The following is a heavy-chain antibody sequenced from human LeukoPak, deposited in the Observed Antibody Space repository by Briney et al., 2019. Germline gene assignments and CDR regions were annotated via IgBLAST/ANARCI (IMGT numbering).Heavy chain of an antibody. CDR1: GFTFSSYE. J-gene: IGHJ4*02. CDR2: ISSSDSTI. V-gene: IGHV3-48*03. D-gene: IGHD4-23*01. CDR3: AGDYGGSSPFDY. Sequence: QPGGSLRLSCAASGFTFSSYEMHWVRQPPGKGLEWVSYISSSDSTIYYADSVKGRFTISRDNAKNSLCLQMNSLRAEDTAVYYCAGDYGGSSPFDYWGQGTLVTVSS.